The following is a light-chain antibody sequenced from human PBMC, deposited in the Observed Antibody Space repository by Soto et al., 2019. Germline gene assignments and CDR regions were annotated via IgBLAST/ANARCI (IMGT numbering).Light chain of an antibody. CDR3: SAWDDNIYGPV. V-gene: IGLV2-11*01. Sequence: QSALTQPRSVSGSPGQSVTISCTGTSSDVGAYNYVSWYQQHPGKAPKFMIYDVNKRPSGVPDRFSSSKSGTSASLTISGLQSGDEADYFCSAWDDNIYGPVFGGGTKLTVL. J-gene: IGLJ2*01. CDR2: DVN. CDR1: SSDVGAYNY.